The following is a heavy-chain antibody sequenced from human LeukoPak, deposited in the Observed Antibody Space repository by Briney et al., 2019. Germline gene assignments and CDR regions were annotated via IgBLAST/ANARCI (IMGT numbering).Heavy chain of an antibody. Sequence: ASVKVSCKASGYTFTSYAMNWVRQAPGQGLEWMGWINTNTGNPTYAQGFTGRFVFSLDTSVSTAYLQISSLKAKDTAVYYCAREGVVAAILSGAFDIWGQGTMVTVSS. CDR2: INTNTGNP. V-gene: IGHV7-4-1*02. CDR3: AREGVVAAILSGAFDI. D-gene: IGHD2-15*01. CDR1: GYTFTSYA. J-gene: IGHJ3*02.